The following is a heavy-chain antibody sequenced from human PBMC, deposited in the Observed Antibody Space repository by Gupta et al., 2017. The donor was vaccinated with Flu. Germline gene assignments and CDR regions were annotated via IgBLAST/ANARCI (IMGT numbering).Heavy chain of an antibody. J-gene: IGHJ4*02. CDR2: MTGGGDYI. V-gene: IGHV3-23*01. CDR3: TKDIGYSGNYIGH. CDR1: FNHCA. D-gene: IGHD6-13*01. Sequence: FNHCAMAWVRQPPGQGLEWVAAMTGGGDYISYAASVKGGFTISRDNSKNSLYLELSRLKSDDTATYFCTKDIGYSGNYIGHWGQGTVVVVSS.